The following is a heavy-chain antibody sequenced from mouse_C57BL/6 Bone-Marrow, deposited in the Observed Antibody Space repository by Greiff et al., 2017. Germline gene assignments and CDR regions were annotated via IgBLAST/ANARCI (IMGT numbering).Heavy chain of an antibody. Sequence: VQLQQSDAELVKPGASVKISCKVSGYTFTDHTIHWMKQRPEQGLEWIGYIYPRDGSTKYNEKFTGKATLTADKSSSTAYMQLNILTSEDSAVYFCARKRAGTLAWFAYWGQGTLVTVSA. V-gene: IGHV1-78*01. J-gene: IGHJ3*01. D-gene: IGHD3-3*01. CDR2: IYPRDGST. CDR3: ARKRAGTLAWFAY. CDR1: GYTFTDHT.